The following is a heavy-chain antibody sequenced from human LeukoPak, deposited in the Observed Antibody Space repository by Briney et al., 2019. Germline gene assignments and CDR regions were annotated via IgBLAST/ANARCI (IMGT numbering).Heavy chain of an antibody. J-gene: IGHJ4*02. Sequence: PGGSLRLSCAASGFTFSSYAMSWVRQAPGKGLEWVSAISGSGGSTYYADSVKGRFTISRDNSKNTLYLQMNSLRAEDTAVYYCAGGYSYGYDFDYWGQGTLVTVSS. CDR1: GFTFSSYA. D-gene: IGHD5-18*01. CDR2: ISGSGGST. V-gene: IGHV3-23*01. CDR3: AGGYSYGYDFDY.